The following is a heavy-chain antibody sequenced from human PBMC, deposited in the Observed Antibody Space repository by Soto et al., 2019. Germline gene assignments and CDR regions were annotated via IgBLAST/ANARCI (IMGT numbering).Heavy chain of an antibody. CDR1: GCTFSSXG. J-gene: IGHJ6*02. Sequence: PGGSLRLSCAASGCTFSSXGMXWVXTXXGKGLEWVAVISYDGSNKYYADSVKGRFTISRDNSKNTLYLQMNSLRAEDTAVYYCAKAPIVATINGYYYGMDVWGQGTTVTVSS. CDR2: ISYDGSNK. D-gene: IGHD5-12*01. V-gene: IGHV3-30*18. CDR3: AKAPIVATINGYYYGMDV.